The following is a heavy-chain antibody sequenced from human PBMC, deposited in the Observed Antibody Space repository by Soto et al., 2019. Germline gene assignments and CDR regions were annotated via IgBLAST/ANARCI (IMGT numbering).Heavy chain of an antibody. Sequence: HVQLVQSGAEVKKPWASVKVSCKASGYTFTSYGISWVRQAPGHGLELMGWISAYNGNTNYAQKLQGRVTMNTDKSTRTAYVEVGSLRSDDTAVYYCARVGILGFVEGMDVWGQGTTVTVSS. J-gene: IGHJ6*02. CDR2: ISAYNGNT. V-gene: IGHV1-18*01. CDR1: GYTFTSYG. D-gene: IGHD3-9*01. CDR3: ARVGILGFVEGMDV.